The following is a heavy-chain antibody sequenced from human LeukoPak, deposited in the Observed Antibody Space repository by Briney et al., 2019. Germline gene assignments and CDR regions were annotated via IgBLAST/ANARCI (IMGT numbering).Heavy chain of an antibody. CDR3: ARDLSGSYIFDY. CDR2: ISHDGSNE. J-gene: IGHJ4*02. CDR1: GFTFSNYA. Sequence: PGGSLRLSCAVSGFTFSNYAMHWVRQAPGKGLEWVAAISHDGSNEYYAESVKGRITASRDTSENTLYLQMNSLRAEDTAVYYCARDLSGSYIFDYWGQGTLVTVSS. V-gene: IGHV3-30-3*01. D-gene: IGHD1-26*01.